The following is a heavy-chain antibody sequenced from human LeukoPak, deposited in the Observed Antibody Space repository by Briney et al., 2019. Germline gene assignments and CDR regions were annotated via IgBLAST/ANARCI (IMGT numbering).Heavy chain of an antibody. Sequence: SETLSLTCAVYGGSFSGYYWSWIRQPPGKGLEWIGEINHSGGTNYNPSLKSRVTISVDTSKNQFSLKLSSVTAADTAVYYCARSVVVVAATPRAFGYWGQGTLVTVSS. CDR1: GGSFSGYY. V-gene: IGHV4-34*01. CDR2: INHSGGT. D-gene: IGHD2-15*01. J-gene: IGHJ4*02. CDR3: ARSVVVVAATPRAFGY.